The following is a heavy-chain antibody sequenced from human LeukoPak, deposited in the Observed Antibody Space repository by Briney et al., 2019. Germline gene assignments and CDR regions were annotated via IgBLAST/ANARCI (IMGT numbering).Heavy chain of an antibody. CDR3: PRQSYASGWNPFDY. D-gene: IGHD6-19*01. CDR2: LIGGGLTT. V-gene: IGHV3-23*01. J-gene: IGHJ4*02. CDR1: GFTFSNYA. Sequence: GGSLRLSCAASGFTFSNYAMSWVRQAPGKGLEWVSTLIGGGLTTYYAHSARGRFTISRDNSKKKIYLQMNSLRADHTALYYCPRQSYASGWNPFDYWGQGILVTVSS.